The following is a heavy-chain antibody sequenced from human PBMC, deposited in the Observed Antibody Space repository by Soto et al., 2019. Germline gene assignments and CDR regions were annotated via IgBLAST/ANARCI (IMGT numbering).Heavy chain of an antibody. V-gene: IGHV4-31*03. Sequence: SETLSLTCTVSGGSIRTGGYYWSWIRQHPGKGLEWLGYIYYTGRTYYNPSLKNRLTMSVDMSKSQFSLKLTSLTAADTSVYYCAKDPSPQPTTVVTPGWFDPWGQGILVTVSS. CDR3: AKDPSPQPTTVVTPGWFDP. D-gene: IGHD4-17*01. CDR2: IYYTGRT. CDR1: GGSIRTGGYY. J-gene: IGHJ5*02.